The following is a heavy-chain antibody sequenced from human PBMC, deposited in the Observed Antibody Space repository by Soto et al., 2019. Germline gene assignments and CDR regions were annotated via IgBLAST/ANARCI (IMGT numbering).Heavy chain of an antibody. CDR2: IIPIFGTA. V-gene: IGHV1-69*13. Sequence: SVKVSCKASGGTFSSYAISWVRQAPGQGLEWMGGIIPIFGTANYAQKFQGRVTITADESTSTAYMELSGLRSEDTAVYYCARDPYDILTGYYYCYGMDVWGQGTTVTVSS. D-gene: IGHD3-9*01. CDR1: GGTFSSYA. J-gene: IGHJ6*02. CDR3: ARDPYDILTGYYYCYGMDV.